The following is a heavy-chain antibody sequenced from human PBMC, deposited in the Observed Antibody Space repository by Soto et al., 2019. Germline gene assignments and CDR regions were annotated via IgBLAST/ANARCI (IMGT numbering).Heavy chain of an antibody. J-gene: IGHJ4*02. CDR1: GFTFSSYG. CDR2: IWYDGSNK. V-gene: IGHV3-33*01. CDR3: ARDSVYSVSYLDN. Sequence: QVQLVESGGGVVQPGRSLRLSCAASGFTFSSYGMHWVRQAPGKGLDWVALIWYDGSNKYYADSVKGRFTISRDNSKNTLDLPMNSLRAEDTAVYYCARDSVYSVSYLDNWGQGTLVTVSS. D-gene: IGHD1-26*01.